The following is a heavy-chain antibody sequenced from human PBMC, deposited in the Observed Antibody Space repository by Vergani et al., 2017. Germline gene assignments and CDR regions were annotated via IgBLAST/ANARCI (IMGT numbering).Heavy chain of an antibody. CDR1: GFTFSSYG. J-gene: IGHJ4*02. D-gene: IGHD2-21*02. CDR3: AKEKVVVTAIFDY. CDR2: ISYDGSNK. Sequence: VQLVESGGGLVKPGGSLRLSCAASGFTFSSYGMHWVRQAPGKGLEWVAVISYDGSNKYYADSVKGRFTISRDNSKNTLYLQMNSLRAEDTAVYYCAKEKVVVTAIFDYWGQGTLVTVSS. V-gene: IGHV3-30*18.